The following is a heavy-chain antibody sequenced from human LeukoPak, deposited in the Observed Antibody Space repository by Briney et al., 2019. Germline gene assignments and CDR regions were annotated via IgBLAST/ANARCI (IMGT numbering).Heavy chain of an antibody. CDR3: ARGDYYGSGSPFDI. J-gene: IGHJ3*02. CDR2: IYYSGST. D-gene: IGHD3-10*01. Sequence: SETLSLTCTVSGGSISSYYWSWIRQPPGMGLEWIGYIYYSGSTNYNPSLKSRVTISLDTSKNQFSLKLSSVTAADTAVYYCARGDYYGSGSPFDIWGQGTMVTVSS. V-gene: IGHV4-59*12. CDR1: GGSISSYY.